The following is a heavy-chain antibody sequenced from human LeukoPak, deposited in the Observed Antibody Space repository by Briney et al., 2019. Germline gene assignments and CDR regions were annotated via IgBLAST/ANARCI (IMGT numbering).Heavy chain of an antibody. CDR2: ISSSSSYI. Sequence: GGSLRLSCEVSGFTFSSYHMNWVRQAPGKGLEWVSSISSSSSYIYYADSVKGRFTISRDNAKNSLYLQMNSLRAEDTAVYYCARFALKTPPTDWGQGTLVTVSS. CDR1: GFTFSSYH. V-gene: IGHV3-21*01. CDR3: ARFALKTPPTD. J-gene: IGHJ4*02.